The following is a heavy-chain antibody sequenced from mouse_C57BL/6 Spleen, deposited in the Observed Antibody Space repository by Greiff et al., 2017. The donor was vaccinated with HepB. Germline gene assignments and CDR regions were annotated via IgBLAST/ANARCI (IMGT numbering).Heavy chain of an antibody. Sequence: EVMLVESGGDLVKPGGSLKLSCAASGFTFSSYGMSWVRQTPDKRLEWVATISSGGSYTYYPDSVKGRFTISRDNAKNTLYLQMSSLKSEDTAMYYCARHEGEGWFAYWGQGTLVTVSA. D-gene: IGHD3-3*01. J-gene: IGHJ3*01. V-gene: IGHV5-6*01. CDR2: ISSGGSYT. CDR3: ARHEGEGWFAY. CDR1: GFTFSSYG.